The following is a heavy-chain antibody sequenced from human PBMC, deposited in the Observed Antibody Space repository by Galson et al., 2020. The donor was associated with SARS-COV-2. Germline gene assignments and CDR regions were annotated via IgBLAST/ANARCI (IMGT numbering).Heavy chain of an antibody. V-gene: IGHV4-4*07. CDR1: GGSISSYY. CDR3: ARDGIVVVPAAIKDAFDI. CDR2: IYTSGST. D-gene: IGHD2-2*01. J-gene: IGHJ3*02. Sequence: SETLSLTCTVSGGSISSYYWSWIRQPAGKGLEWIGRIYTSGSTNYNPSLKSRVTMSVDTSKNQFSLKLSSVTAADTAVYYCARDGIVVVPAAIKDAFDIWGQGTMVTVSS.